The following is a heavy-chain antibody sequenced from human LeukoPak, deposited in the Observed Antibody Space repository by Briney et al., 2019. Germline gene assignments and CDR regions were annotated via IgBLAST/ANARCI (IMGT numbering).Heavy chain of an antibody. CDR3: AKDRAPIAAAGTFDY. V-gene: IGHV3-23*01. Sequence: GGSLRLSSAVSGFTFSSYSMSWVRQAPGKGLKWVSAISGSGGSRYYADSVKGRITISRDNSKNMLYLQMNSLRAEDTAVYYCAKDRAPIAAAGTFDYWGQGTLVTVSS. CDR2: ISGSGGSR. J-gene: IGHJ4*02. CDR1: GFTFSSYS. D-gene: IGHD6-13*01.